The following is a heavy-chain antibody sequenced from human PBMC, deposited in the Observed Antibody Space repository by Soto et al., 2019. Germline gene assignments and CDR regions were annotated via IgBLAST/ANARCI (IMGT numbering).Heavy chain of an antibody. CDR2: ISGYNGDT. J-gene: IGHJ5*02. CDR1: GYSFTKYG. V-gene: IGHV1-18*01. D-gene: IGHD2-15*01. CDR3: ARVVVGATNWFDP. Sequence: QVQLVQSGAEVKKPGASVKVSCKASGYSFTKYGLTWVRQAPGQGLEWMGWISGYNGDTNYAQKFQGRVTMTIDSSTSTAYMELRSLGSDDTAVYYCARVVVGATNWFDPRGQGTLVTVSS.